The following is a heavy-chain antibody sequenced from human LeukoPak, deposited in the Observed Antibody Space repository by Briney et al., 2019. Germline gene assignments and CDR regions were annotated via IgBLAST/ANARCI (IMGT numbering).Heavy chain of an antibody. CDR1: GYTFTSHS. V-gene: IGHV1-18*01. J-gene: IGHJ6*02. Sequence: ASVKVSCKTSGYTFTSHSITWVRQAPGQGLEWMGWISAYNGNTNYAQKLQGRVTMTTDTSTSTAYMELRSLRSDDTAVYYCARGRIAAAGLYYYYGMDVWGQGTTVTVSS. CDR2: ISAYNGNT. D-gene: IGHD6-13*01. CDR3: ARGRIAAAGLYYYYGMDV.